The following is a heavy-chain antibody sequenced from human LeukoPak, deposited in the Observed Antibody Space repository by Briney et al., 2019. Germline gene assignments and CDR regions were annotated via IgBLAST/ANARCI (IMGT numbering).Heavy chain of an antibody. Sequence: SETLSLTCTVSGGSISSYYWSWIRQPPGKGLEWIGYIHYSGSTNYNPSLRSRVTISLETSKKQFSLKLSSVTAADTAVYYCAASLYDSSGYCPDYFDYWGQGTLATVSS. CDR3: AASLYDSSGYCPDYFDY. V-gene: IGHV4-59*01. J-gene: IGHJ4*02. D-gene: IGHD3-22*01. CDR2: IHYSGST. CDR1: GGSISSYY.